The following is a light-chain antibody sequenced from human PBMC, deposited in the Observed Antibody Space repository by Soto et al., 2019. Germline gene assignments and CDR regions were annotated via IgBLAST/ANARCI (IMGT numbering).Light chain of an antibody. CDR2: AAS. Sequence: DIQMTQSPSSLSASVGDRVTITCRASQSISSYLNWYQQKPGKAHKLLIYAASSLQSGVPSRFSGSGSGTDFTLTISSLQPEDFATYYGQQSYSTPRTFGQGTKVEIK. CDR1: QSISSY. CDR3: QQSYSTPRT. J-gene: IGKJ1*01. V-gene: IGKV1-39*01.